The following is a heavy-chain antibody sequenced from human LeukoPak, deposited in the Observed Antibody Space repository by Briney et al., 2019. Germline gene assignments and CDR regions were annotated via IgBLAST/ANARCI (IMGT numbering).Heavy chain of an antibody. CDR3: ARRVDATRWFDP. CDR1: GSTFSNYF. V-gene: IGHV3-74*03. CDR2: INSDGTTT. D-gene: IGHD2-15*01. J-gene: IGHJ5*02. Sequence: GGSLRLSCAASGSTFSNYFMHWVRQAPAKGLVWVSRINSDGTTTMYADSVKGRFTISRDNAKNTLYLQMNSRRDEDTAVYYCARRVDATRWFDPWGQGTLVAVSS.